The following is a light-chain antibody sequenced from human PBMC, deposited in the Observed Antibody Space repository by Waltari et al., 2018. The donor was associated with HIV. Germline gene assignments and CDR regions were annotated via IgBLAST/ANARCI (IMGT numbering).Light chain of an antibody. J-gene: IGLJ2*01. CDR3: SSPTTMESVTFGGGTHAVA. CDR1: TRYLGNF. V-gene: IGLV2-14*01. Sequence: HSALTQPASVSGSPGQSITISCTASTRYLGNFVSWYQHHPAKAPQLIIYAFNRRPSGTSDRFSGSKSGATASLTISGLQIDDEADYYCSSPTTMESVTFGGGTHAVAFGGGTHLTV. CDR2: AFN.